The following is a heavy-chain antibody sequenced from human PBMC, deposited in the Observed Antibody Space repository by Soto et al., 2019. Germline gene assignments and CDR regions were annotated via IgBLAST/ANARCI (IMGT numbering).Heavy chain of an antibody. CDR2: ISYDGSNK. Sequence: GGSLRLSCAASGFTFSSYGMHWVRQAPGKGLEWVAVISYDGSNKYYADSVKGRFTISRDNSKNTLYLQMNSLRAEDTAVYYCAKDPVNWNHELYYFDYWGQGTLVTVSS. J-gene: IGHJ4*02. V-gene: IGHV3-30*18. D-gene: IGHD1-1*01. CDR1: GFTFSSYG. CDR3: AKDPVNWNHELYYFDY.